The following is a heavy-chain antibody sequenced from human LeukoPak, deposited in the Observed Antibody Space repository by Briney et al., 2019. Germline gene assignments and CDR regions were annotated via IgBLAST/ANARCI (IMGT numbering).Heavy chain of an antibody. V-gene: IGHV3-30*19. D-gene: IGHD3-3*01. CDR1: GFTFNTYG. CDR3: ARDFLPTIFSHMDV. Sequence: GGSLRLSCAASGFTFNTYGMHWVRQAPGKGLEWVAVISYDGSNKYYADSVKGRFTISRDNSKNTLYLQMNSLRAEDTAVYYCARDFLPTIFSHMDVWGKGTTVTVSS. J-gene: IGHJ6*03. CDR2: ISYDGSNK.